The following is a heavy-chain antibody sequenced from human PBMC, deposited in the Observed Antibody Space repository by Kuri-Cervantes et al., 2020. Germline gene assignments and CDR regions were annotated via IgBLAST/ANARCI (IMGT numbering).Heavy chain of an antibody. Sequence: GGSLRLSCAASGFTFSSYAMHWVRQAPGKGLEWVAVISYDGSNKYYADSVKGRFTISRDNSKNTLYLQMNSLRAEDTAVYYCAKEPAYIYSRYYDFWSGLQRPYYGMDVWGQGTTVTVSS. V-gene: IGHV3-30-3*01. CDR1: GFTFSSYA. CDR3: AKEPAYIYSRYYDFWSGLQRPYYGMDV. J-gene: IGHJ6*02. CDR2: ISYDGSNK. D-gene: IGHD3-3*01.